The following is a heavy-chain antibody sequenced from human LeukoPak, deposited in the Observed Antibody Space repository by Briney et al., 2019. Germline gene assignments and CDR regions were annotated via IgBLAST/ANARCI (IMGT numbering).Heavy chain of an antibody. CDR2: TNYRSKWSN. CDR3: ARDPGYDKYYFDY. J-gene: IGHJ4*02. Sequence: SQTLSLTCAISGDSVSSNSVAWNWIRQSASRGLEWLGRTNYRSKWSNDYAVSVKGRMTINPDTPKNQFSLQLNSVTPEDTAVYYCARDPGYDKYYFDYWGQGILVTVSS. D-gene: IGHD3-22*01. CDR1: GDSVSSNSVA. V-gene: IGHV6-1*01.